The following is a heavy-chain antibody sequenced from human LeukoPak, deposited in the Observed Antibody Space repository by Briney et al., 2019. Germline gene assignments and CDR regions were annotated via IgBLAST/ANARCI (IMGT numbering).Heavy chain of an antibody. V-gene: IGHV3-30-3*01. D-gene: IGHD3-22*01. Sequence: GGSLRLSCAASGFTFSNYAMHWVRQAPGKGLEWVAVVSYDGSNKYYADSVKGRFTISRDNSKNTLYLQMNNLRVEDTAVYYCAKVVNSGYYYYFDYWGQGTLVTVSS. J-gene: IGHJ4*02. CDR3: AKVVNSGYYYYFDY. CDR2: VSYDGSNK. CDR1: GFTFSNYA.